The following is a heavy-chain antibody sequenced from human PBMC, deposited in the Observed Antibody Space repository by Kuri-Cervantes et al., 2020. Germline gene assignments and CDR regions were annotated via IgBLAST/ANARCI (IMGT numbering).Heavy chain of an antibody. CDR2: INPNSGGT. V-gene: IGHV1-2*04. CDR3: ARATGLLWFWDYYYGMDV. J-gene: IGHJ6*02. D-gene: IGHD3-10*01. Sequence: ASVKVSCKASGYTFTGYYMHWVRQAPGQGLEWMGWINPNSGGTNYAQKFQGWVTMTRDTSTSTAYMELRSLRSDDTAVYYCARATGLLWFWDYYYGMDVWGQGTTVTVSS. CDR1: GYTFTGYY.